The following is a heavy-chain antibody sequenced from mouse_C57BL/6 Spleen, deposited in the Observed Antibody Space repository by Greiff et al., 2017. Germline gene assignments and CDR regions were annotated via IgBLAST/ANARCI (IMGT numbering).Heavy chain of an antibody. V-gene: IGHV1-55*01. CDR1: GYTFTSYW. CDR2: IYPGSGST. J-gene: IGHJ1*03. D-gene: IGHD1-1*01. Sequence: VKLQQPGAELVKPGASVKMSCKASGYTFTSYWITWVKQRPGQGLEWIGDIYPGSGSTNYNEKFKSKATLTVDTSSSTAYMQLSSLTSEDSAVYYCARYDGSSYRYFDVWGTGTTVTVSS. CDR3: ARYDGSSYRYFDV.